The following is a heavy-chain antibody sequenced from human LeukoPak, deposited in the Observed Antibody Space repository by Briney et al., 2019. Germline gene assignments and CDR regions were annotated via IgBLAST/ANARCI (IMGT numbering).Heavy chain of an antibody. Sequence: PGGSLRLSCAASGFTFSNYAMAWVRQIPGKGLEWVSVFSGSGGSTYYADSVKGRFTVSGDNSKNTLYLQMNNLRVDDTAIYYCASRPAPSLGPLDYWGQGTLVTVSS. V-gene: IGHV3-23*01. J-gene: IGHJ4*02. D-gene: IGHD2-2*01. CDR3: ASRPAPSLGPLDY. CDR2: FSGSGGST. CDR1: GFTFSNYA.